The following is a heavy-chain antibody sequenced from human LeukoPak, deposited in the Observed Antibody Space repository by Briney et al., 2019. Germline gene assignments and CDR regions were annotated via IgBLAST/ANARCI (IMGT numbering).Heavy chain of an antibody. Sequence: SGGSLRLSCAASGVTLSTYAMSWVRQAPGKGLEWVGRIKSKTDGGTTDYAAPVKGRFTISRDDSKNTLYLQMNSLKTEDTAVYYCTTDLIAVAGTGYWGQGTLVTVSS. CDR1: GVTLSTYA. CDR3: TTDLIAVAGTGY. V-gene: IGHV3-15*01. J-gene: IGHJ4*02. D-gene: IGHD6-19*01. CDR2: IKSKTDGGTT.